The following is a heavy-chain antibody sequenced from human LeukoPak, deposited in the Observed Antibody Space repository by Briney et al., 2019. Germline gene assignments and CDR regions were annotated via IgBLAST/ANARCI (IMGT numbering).Heavy chain of an antibody. CDR1: GYTFTSYV. CDR2: INTNTGNP. D-gene: IGHD1-26*01. CDR3: ARRSRGSYSNGPPPIDY. J-gene: IGHJ4*02. V-gene: IGHV7-4-1*02. Sequence: GASVKVSCKASGYTFTSYVMNWVRQAPGQGLEWMGWINTNTGNPTYAQGFTGRFVFSLDTSVSTAYLQISSLKAEDTAVYYCARRSRGSYSNGPPPIDYWGQGTLVTVSS.